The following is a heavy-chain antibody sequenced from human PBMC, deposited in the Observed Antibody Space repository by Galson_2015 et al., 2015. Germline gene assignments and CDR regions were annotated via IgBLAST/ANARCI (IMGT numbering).Heavy chain of an antibody. CDR2: ISSSGSTI. CDR1: GFTFSDYY. D-gene: IGHD2-2*01. Sequence: SLRLSCAASGFTFSDYYMSWIRQAPGKGLEWVSYISSSGSTIYYADSVKGRFTISRDNAKNSLYLQMNSLRSEDTAVYYCARRAGGSSTSWVYYYYMDVWGKGTTATVSS. J-gene: IGHJ6*03. CDR3: ARRAGGSSTSWVYYYYMDV. V-gene: IGHV3-11*01.